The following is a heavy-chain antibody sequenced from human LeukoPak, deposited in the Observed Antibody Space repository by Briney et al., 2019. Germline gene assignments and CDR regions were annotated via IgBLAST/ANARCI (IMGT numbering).Heavy chain of an antibody. CDR1: GGSISSSSYY. D-gene: IGHD3-3*01. J-gene: IGHJ4*02. V-gene: IGHV4-39*01. CDR2: IYYSGST. CDR3: ARQGRFYDFWSGSDFDY. Sequence: SETLSLTCTVSGGSISSSSYYWGWIRQPPGKGLEWIGSIYYSGSTYYNPSLKSRVTISVGTSKNQFSLKLSSVTAADTAVYYCARQGRFYDFWSGSDFDYWGQGTLVTVSS.